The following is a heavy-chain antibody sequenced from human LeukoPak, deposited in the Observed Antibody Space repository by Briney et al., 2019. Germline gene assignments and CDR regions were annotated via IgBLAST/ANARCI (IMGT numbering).Heavy chain of an antibody. J-gene: IGHJ6*03. CDR2: IIPIFGTA. V-gene: IGHV1-69*05. D-gene: IGHD2-2*01. CDR3: ARSKEVPAAADYYYYYMDV. Sequence: GASVKVSCKASGGTFSSYAISWVRQAPGQGLEWMGGIIPIFGTANYAQKFQGRVTITTDESTSTAYMELSSLRSEDTAVYYCARSKEVPAAADYYYYYMDVWGKGTTVTVSS. CDR1: GGTFSSYA.